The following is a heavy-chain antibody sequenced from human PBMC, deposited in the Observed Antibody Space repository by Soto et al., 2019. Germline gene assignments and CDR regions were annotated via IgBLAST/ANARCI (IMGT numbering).Heavy chain of an antibody. D-gene: IGHD3-10*02. CDR1: GFTFSSYW. CDR2: INSDGSST. Sequence: PGGSLRLSCAASGFTFSSYWMHWVRQAPGKGLVWVSRINSDGSSTSYADSVKGRFTISRDNSKNTLFLHMSNLRAEDTAMYYCTIVRVADSALDHWGQGTLVTVSS. V-gene: IGHV3-74*01. J-gene: IGHJ4*02. CDR3: TIVRVADSALDH.